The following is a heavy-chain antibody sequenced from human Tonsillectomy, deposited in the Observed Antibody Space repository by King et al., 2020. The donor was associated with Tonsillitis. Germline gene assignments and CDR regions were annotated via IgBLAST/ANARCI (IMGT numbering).Heavy chain of an antibody. CDR3: ARDCSGGTCFEY. V-gene: IGHV1-69*01. J-gene: IGHJ4*02. Sequence: VQLVESGAEVKKPGSSVKVSCKSSGGTFSSYSISWIRQAPGQGLEWMGGIIPPFRTTSYAQKFQGRVTITPDDSTSTAYLELSGLRSEDTAVYYCARDCSGGTCFEYWGQGALLTVSS. D-gene: IGHD2-15*01. CDR2: IIPPFRTT. CDR1: GGTFSSYS.